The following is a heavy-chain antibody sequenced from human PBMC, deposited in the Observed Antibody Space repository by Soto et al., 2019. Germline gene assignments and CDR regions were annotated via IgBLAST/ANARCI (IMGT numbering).Heavy chain of an antibody. CDR2: INPNNGDT. Sequence: QVQLVQSGPELKKPGAPVKVSCTAFGYTFTGYYIHWVRQAPGQGLEWMGWINPNNGDTNYAQKFQGRVSMTRDTSTSTAYMELSSLRFDDTAVYYCARHSGYDYVFDYWGQGTLVTVSS. CDR3: ARHSGYDYVFDY. CDR1: GYTFTGYY. J-gene: IGHJ4*02. D-gene: IGHD5-12*01. V-gene: IGHV1-2*02.